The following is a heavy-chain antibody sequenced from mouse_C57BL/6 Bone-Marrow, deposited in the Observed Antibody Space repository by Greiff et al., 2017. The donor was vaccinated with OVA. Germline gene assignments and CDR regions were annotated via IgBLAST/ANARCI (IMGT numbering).Heavy chain of an antibody. J-gene: IGHJ2*01. CDR3: ARGDDYDSGSFYYFDY. V-gene: IGHV1-63*01. CDR2: IYPGGGYT. D-gene: IGHD2-4*01. Sequence: QVQLQQSGAELVRPGTSVKMSCKASGYTFTNYWIGWAKQRPGHGLEWIGDIYPGGGYTTYNEKFKGKATLTADKSSSTAYMQFSSLTSEDAAIYYCARGDDYDSGSFYYFDYWGQGTTLTVSS. CDR1: GYTFTNYW.